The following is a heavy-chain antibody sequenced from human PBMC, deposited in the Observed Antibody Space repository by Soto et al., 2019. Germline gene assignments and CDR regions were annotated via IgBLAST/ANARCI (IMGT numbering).Heavy chain of an antibody. V-gene: IGHV1-69*01. CDR1: GGTFSSYA. J-gene: IGHJ6*02. Sequence: QVQLVQSGAEVKKPGSSVKVSCKAPGGTFSSYAISWVRQAPGHGLEWMGGVIPIVGTEKYAQKFQGRVTITAYESTSTGYMELRSLRSEATAVYYCARAQGGSSSLDIYYYYYYGMDVWGQGTTVTVSS. CDR3: ARAQGGSSSLDIYYYYYYGMDV. D-gene: IGHD2-15*01. CDR2: VIPIVGTE.